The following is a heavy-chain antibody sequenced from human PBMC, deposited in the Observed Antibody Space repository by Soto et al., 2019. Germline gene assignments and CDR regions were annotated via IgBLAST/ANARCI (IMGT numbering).Heavy chain of an antibody. Sequence: GGSLRLSCAASGFTFSSYSMNWVRQAPGKGLEWVSYISSSSSTIYYADSVKGRFTISRDNAKNSLYLQMNSLRDEDTAVYYCARGGVTMIVVVTDAFDIWGQGTMVTVSS. CDR1: GFTFSSYS. J-gene: IGHJ3*02. D-gene: IGHD3-22*01. CDR3: ARGGVTMIVVVTDAFDI. CDR2: ISSSSSTI. V-gene: IGHV3-48*02.